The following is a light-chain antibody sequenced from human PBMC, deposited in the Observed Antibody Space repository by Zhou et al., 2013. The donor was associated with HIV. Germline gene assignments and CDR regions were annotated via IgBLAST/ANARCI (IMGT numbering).Light chain of an antibody. CDR2: GAS. V-gene: IGKV3-20*01. Sequence: DIVLTQSPGTLSLSPGQRATLSCRASRNVYNNYLAWYQQKPGQAPRLLIYGASSRATGVPDRFSGSGSGTDFTLTISRLEPEDFAVYYCQQYGNSPFFGQGTKLEIK. CDR3: QQYGNSPF. CDR1: RNVYNNY. J-gene: IGKJ2*01.